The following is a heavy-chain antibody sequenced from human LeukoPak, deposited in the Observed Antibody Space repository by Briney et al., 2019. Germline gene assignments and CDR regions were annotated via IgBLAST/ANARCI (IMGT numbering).Heavy chain of an antibody. J-gene: IGHJ5*02. CDR1: GGSISSSSYY. CDR3: ARPDDYGVNWFDP. CDR2: IYYSGST. D-gene: IGHD4-17*01. Sequence: SETLSLTCTVSGGSISSSSYYWGWIRQPPGEGLEWIGSIYYSGSTYYDLSLKSRVTISVDTSKNQFSLKLSSVTAADTAVYYCARPDDYGVNWFDPWGQGTLVTVSS. V-gene: IGHV4-39*01.